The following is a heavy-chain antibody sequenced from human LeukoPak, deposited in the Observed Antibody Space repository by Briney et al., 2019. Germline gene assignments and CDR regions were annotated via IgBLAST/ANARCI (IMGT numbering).Heavy chain of an antibody. CDR2: ISSSSSTI. V-gene: IGHV3-48*01. CDR3: ARGMHDYGVFDY. J-gene: IGHJ4*02. D-gene: IGHD4-17*01. CDR1: GFTFSSYS. Sequence: GGSLRLSCAASGFTFSSYSMNWVRQAPGRGLEWVSYISSSSSTIYYADSVRGRFTISRDNSKNTLYLQMNSLRAEDTAVYYCARGMHDYGVFDYWGQGTLVTVSS.